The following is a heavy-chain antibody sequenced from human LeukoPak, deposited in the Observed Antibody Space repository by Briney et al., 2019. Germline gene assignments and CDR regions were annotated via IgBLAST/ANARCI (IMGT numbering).Heavy chain of an antibody. Sequence: GGSLRLSCAASEFTFSSYAMSWVRQAPGKGLDWVSAISGSGGSTYYAESGKGRFTISRDNSKNTLYLQMNSLRAEDTAVYYCAKDMGAAGTFGAFDIWGQGTMVIVSS. CDR2: ISGSGGST. J-gene: IGHJ3*02. V-gene: IGHV3-23*01. CDR1: EFTFSSYA. D-gene: IGHD6-13*01. CDR3: AKDMGAAGTFGAFDI.